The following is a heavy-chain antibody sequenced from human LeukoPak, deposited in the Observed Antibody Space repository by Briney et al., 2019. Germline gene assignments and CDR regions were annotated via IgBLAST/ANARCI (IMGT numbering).Heavy chain of an antibody. Sequence: PSETLSLTCNVSGDSISSDYWSWIRQPPGKGLEWIGSIYYSGSTYYNPSLKSRVTISVDTSKNQFSLKLSSVTAADTAVYYCARRIAAAGTIDYWGQGTLVTVSS. CDR1: GDSISSDY. CDR2: IYYSGST. V-gene: IGHV4-59*05. CDR3: ARRIAAAGTIDY. J-gene: IGHJ4*02. D-gene: IGHD6-13*01.